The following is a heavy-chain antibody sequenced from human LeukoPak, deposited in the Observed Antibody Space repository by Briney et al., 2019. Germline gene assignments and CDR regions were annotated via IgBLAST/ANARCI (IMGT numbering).Heavy chain of an antibody. V-gene: IGHV3-23*01. CDR1: GFTFRTYA. CDR2: ISGNGGST. Sequence: GGSLRLSCAASGFTFRTYAMTWVRQAPGKGLEWVSTISGNGGSTYYADSVRGRFTISRDNPKSTLYLQMNSLRAEDTAVYYCARDPGYAVYYFDYWGQGTLVTVSS. J-gene: IGHJ4*02. D-gene: IGHD1-1*01. CDR3: ARDPGYAVYYFDY.